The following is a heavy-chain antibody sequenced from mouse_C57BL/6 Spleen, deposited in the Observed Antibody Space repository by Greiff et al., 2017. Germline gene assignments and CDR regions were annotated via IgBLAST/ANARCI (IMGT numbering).Heavy chain of an antibody. J-gene: IGHJ2*01. CDR2: IDPENGDT. Sequence: VQLQESGAELVRPGASVKLSCKASGFTFTGYCMHWVKQRPEQGLEWIGWIDPENGDTEYAPKFQGKATLTADTTSNTAYLQLSSLTSEDSAVYYYTTGGLFDYGDRGT. CDR1: GFTFTGYC. CDR3: TTGGLFDY. D-gene: IGHD1-1*02. V-gene: IGHV14-4*01.